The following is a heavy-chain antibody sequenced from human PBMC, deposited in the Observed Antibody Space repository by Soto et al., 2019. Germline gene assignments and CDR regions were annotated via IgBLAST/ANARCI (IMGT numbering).Heavy chain of an antibody. CDR2: IWYDGSNK. CDR1: GFTFSSYG. Sequence: QVQLVESGGGVVQPGRSLRLSCAASGFTFSSYGMHWVRQAPGKGLEWVAVIWYDGSNKYYADSVKGRFTISRDNSKNTLYLQMNSLRAEDTAVYYCAGGPDTAMAYYFDYWGQGTLVTVSS. D-gene: IGHD5-18*01. CDR3: AGGPDTAMAYYFDY. V-gene: IGHV3-33*01. J-gene: IGHJ4*02.